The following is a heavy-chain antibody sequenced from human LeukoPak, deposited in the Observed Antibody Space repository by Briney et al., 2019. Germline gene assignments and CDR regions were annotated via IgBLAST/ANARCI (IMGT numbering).Heavy chain of an antibody. CDR2: ISYDGSNK. J-gene: IGHJ4*02. Sequence: GGSLRLSCAASGFTFSSYAMHWVRQAPGKGLEWVAVISYDGSNKYYADSVKGRFTISRDNSKNTLYLQMNSLRAEDTAVYYCARASGSYFSTEFDYWGQGTLVTVSS. V-gene: IGHV3-30-3*01. CDR1: GFTFSSYA. CDR3: ARASGSYFSTEFDY. D-gene: IGHD1-26*01.